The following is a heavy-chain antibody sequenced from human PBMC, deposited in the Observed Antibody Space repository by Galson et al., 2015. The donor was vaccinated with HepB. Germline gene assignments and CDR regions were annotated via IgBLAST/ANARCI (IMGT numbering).Heavy chain of an antibody. CDR2: ISAKSGDT. CDR3: ARTYYEILSGYSYFDY. Sequence: SVKVSCKASGYTFTSYGITWVRQAPGQGLEWMGWISAKSGDTNYTQKVQGRVTMTTDTSTSTAFMEVRSLRSDATAVYYCARTYYEILSGYSYFDYWGQGTLVTVSS. J-gene: IGHJ4*02. D-gene: IGHD3-9*01. CDR1: GYTFTSYG. V-gene: IGHV1-18*01.